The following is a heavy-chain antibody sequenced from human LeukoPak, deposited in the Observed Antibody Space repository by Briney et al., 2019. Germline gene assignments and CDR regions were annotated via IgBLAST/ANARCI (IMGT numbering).Heavy chain of an antibody. CDR2: INHSGST. Sequence: PSETLSLTCAVYGGSFSGYHWSWIRQPPGKGLEWIGEINHSGSTNYNPSLKSRVTISVDTSKNQFSLKLSSVTAADTAVYYCARVGATTSYWGQGTLVTVSS. CDR3: ARVGATTSY. V-gene: IGHV4-34*01. J-gene: IGHJ4*02. CDR1: GGSFSGYH. D-gene: IGHD1-26*01.